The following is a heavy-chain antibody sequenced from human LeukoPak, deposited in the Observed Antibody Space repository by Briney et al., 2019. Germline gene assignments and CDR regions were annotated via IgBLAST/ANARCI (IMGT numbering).Heavy chain of an antibody. D-gene: IGHD6-19*01. V-gene: IGHV3-23*01. CDR2: ISGSGGST. Sequence: GGSLRLSCAASGFTFSSYAMSWVRQAPGKGLEWVSAISGSGGSTYYADSVKGRFTISRDNSKNTLYLQMNSLRAEDTAVYYCAKDARSSGWYEFYFQHWGQGTLVTVSS. CDR1: GFTFSSYA. J-gene: IGHJ1*01. CDR3: AKDARSSGWYEFYFQH.